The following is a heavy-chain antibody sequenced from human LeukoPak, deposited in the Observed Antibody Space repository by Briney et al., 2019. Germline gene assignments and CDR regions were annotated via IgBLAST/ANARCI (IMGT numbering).Heavy chain of an antibody. J-gene: IGHJ4*02. V-gene: IGHV3-23*01. CDR2: ISGSGGST. CDR3: AKDPAGYYDSIGFDY. D-gene: IGHD3-22*01. Sequence: GGSLRLSCAASGFTLDDYGMSWVRQVPGKGLEWVSAISGSGGSTYYADSVKGRFTISRDNSKNTLYLQMNSLRAEDTAVYYCAKDPAGYYDSIGFDYWGQGTLVTVSS. CDR1: GFTLDDYG.